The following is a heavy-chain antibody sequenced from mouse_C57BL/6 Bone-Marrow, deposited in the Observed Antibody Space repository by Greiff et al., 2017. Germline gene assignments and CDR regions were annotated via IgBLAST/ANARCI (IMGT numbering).Heavy chain of an antibody. J-gene: IGHJ3*01. CDR3: ARDPWFAY. V-gene: IGHV5-4*01. CDR2: ISDGGSYT. Sequence: EVMLVESGGGLVKPGGSLKLSCAASGFTFSSYAMSWVRQTPEKRLEWVATISDGGSYTYYPDNVKGRFTISRDNAKNNLYLQMSHLKAEDTAMYCCARDPWFAYWGQGTLVTVSA. CDR1: GFTFSSYA.